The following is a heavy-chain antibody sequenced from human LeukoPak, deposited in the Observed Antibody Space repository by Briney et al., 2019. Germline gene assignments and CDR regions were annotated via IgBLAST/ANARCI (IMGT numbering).Heavy chain of an antibody. J-gene: IGHJ6*02. V-gene: IGHV3-48*01. CDR2: ISSSSSTI. Sequence: GGSLRLSCAASGFTFSSYSMNWVRQAPGKGLGWVSYISSSSSTIYYADSVKGRFTISRDNAKNSLYLQMNSLRAEDTAVYYCARAAGPYGMDVWGQGTTVTVSS. CDR3: ARAAGPYGMDV. CDR1: GFTFSSYS.